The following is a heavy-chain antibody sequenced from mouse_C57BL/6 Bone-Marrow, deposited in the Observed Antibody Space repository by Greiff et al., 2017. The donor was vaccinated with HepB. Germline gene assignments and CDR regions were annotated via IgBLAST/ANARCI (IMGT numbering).Heavy chain of an antibody. CDR3: TTWDDYDKGFAY. V-gene: IGHV14-4*01. Sequence: EVKVVESGAELVRPGASVKLSCTASGFNIKDDYMHWVKQRPEQGLEWIGWIDPENGDTEYASKFQGKATITADTSSNTAYLQLSSLTSEDTAVYYCTTWDDYDKGFAYWGQGTLVTVSA. CDR1: GFNIKDDY. D-gene: IGHD2-4*01. CDR2: IDPENGDT. J-gene: IGHJ3*01.